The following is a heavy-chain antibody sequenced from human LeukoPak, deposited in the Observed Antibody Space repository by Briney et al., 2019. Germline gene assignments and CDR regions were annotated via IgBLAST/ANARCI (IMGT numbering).Heavy chain of an antibody. CDR3: ARDLNGDTLFDY. CDR1: GFTFRSYE. Sequence: GGSLRLSCAASGFTFRSYEMNWVRQAPGKGLEWVSYISSRGGNIYYADSVKGRFTISRDNAKNSLYLQMNSLRAEDTAVYYCARDLNGDTLFDYWGQGTLVTVSS. V-gene: IGHV3-48*03. J-gene: IGHJ4*02. D-gene: IGHD4-17*01. CDR2: ISSRGGNI.